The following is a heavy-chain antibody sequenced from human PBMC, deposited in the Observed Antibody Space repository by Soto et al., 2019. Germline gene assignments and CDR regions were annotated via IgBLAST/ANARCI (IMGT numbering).Heavy chain of an antibody. CDR1: GGTFTTHT. J-gene: IGHJ4*02. CDR2: IIPVLGLT. V-gene: IGHV1-69*02. CDR3: ASSGITMTTFDY. Sequence: HVQLVQSGAEVKKPGSSVKVSCKTSGGTFTTHTFTWVRQAPGQGLEWMGRIIPVLGLTNHAQKFQGRVTMTANKYTNTAYMEMNSVRSGDAAVYYCASSGITMTTFDYGGQGTLVTVSS. D-gene: IGHD3-22*01.